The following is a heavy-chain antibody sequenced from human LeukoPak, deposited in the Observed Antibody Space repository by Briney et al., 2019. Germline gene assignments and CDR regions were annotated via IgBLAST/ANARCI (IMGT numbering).Heavy chain of an antibody. V-gene: IGHV1-69*13. CDR3: ARGPAWSPYSSSWFDP. CDR1: GGTFSSYA. Sequence: SVKVSCKASGGTFSSYAISWVRQAPGQGLEWMGGIIPIFGTANHAQKFQGRVTITADESTSTAYMELSSLRSEDTAVYYCARGPAWSPYSSSWFDPWGQGTLVTVSS. D-gene: IGHD6-13*01. CDR2: IIPIFGTA. J-gene: IGHJ5*02.